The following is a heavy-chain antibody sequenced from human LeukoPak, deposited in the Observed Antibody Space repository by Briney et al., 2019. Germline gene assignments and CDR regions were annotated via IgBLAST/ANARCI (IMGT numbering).Heavy chain of an antibody. CDR1: GGSISSGGYY. Sequence: SETLSLTCTVSGGSISSGGYYWSWIRQHPGKGLEWIGYIYYSGSTYYNPSLKSRVTISVDTSKNQFSLKLSSVTAADTAVYYCARAYSSSWSSLNWFDPWGQGTLVTVSS. CDR3: ARAYSSSWSSLNWFDP. CDR2: IYYSGST. V-gene: IGHV4-31*03. J-gene: IGHJ5*02. D-gene: IGHD6-13*01.